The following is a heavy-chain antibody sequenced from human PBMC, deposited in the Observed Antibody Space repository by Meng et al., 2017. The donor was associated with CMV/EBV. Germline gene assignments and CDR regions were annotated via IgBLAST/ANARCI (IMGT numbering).Heavy chain of an antibody. D-gene: IGHD2-2*01. CDR1: GYTFTSYY. CDR2: INPSGGST. J-gene: IGHJ6*02. Sequence: ASVKVSCKASGYTFTSYYMHWVRQAPGQGLEWMGIINPSGGSTSYAQKFQGRVTMTRDTSTSTVYMELSSLRSEDTAVYYCAREIIVVPAADYYYGMDAWGQGTTVTVSS. V-gene: IGHV1-46*01. CDR3: AREIIVVPAADYYYGMDA.